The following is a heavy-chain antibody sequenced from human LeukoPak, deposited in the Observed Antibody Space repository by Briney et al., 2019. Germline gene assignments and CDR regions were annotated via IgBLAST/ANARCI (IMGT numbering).Heavy chain of an antibody. J-gene: IGHJ2*01. CDR2: IYYSGST. CDR1: GGSISNYY. CDR3: ARDLYTVVSWYFDL. D-gene: IGHD4-23*01. V-gene: IGHV4-59*12. Sequence: SETLSLTCSVSGGSISNYYWNWIRQPPGKGLEWIGYIYYSGSTNYNPSLKSRVTISVDTSKNQFSLKLSSVTAADTAVYYCARDLYTVVSWYFDLWGRGTLVTVSS.